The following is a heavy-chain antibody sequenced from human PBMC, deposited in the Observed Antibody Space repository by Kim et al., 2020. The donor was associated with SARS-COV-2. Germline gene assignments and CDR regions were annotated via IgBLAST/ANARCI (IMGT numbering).Heavy chain of an antibody. CDR3: ARVGSPVLLWFGELLSERGRGFDY. D-gene: IGHD3-10*01. V-gene: IGHV4-4*02. J-gene: IGHJ4*02. Sequence: SETLSLTCAVSGGSISSSNWWSWVRQPPGKGLEWIGEIYHSGSTNYNPSLKSRVTISVDKSKNQFSLKLSSVTAADTAVYYCARVGSPVLLWFGELLSERGRGFDYWGQGTLVTVSS. CDR2: IYHSGST. CDR1: GGSISSSNW.